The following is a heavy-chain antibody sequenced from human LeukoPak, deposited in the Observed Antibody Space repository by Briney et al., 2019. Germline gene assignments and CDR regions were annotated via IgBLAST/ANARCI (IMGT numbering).Heavy chain of an antibody. CDR3: ARQRGPFYYYGMDV. D-gene: IGHD3-16*01. CDR2: IYYSGST. Sequence: SETLSLTCTASGDSISSYYWSWIRQPPGKGLEWIGYIYYSGSTNYNPSLKSRVTISVDTSKNQFSLKLSSVTAADTAVYYCARQRGPFYYYGMDVWGQGTTVTVSS. V-gene: IGHV4-59*08. CDR1: GDSISSYY. J-gene: IGHJ6*02.